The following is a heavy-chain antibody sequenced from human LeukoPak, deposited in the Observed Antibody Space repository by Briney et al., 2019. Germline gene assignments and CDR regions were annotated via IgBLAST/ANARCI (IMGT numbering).Heavy chain of an antibody. V-gene: IGHV3-43*01. Sequence: GGSLRLSCAASGFRFHDCTMHWVRQAPGKGLEWVSLISWNAGSTFYADSVKGRFTISRDNSKNSLYLQMNSLRNEDTALYYCAKGALGIGPFDYWGQGTLVTVSS. D-gene: IGHD7-27*01. CDR1: GFRFHDCT. J-gene: IGHJ4*02. CDR2: ISWNAGST. CDR3: AKGALGIGPFDY.